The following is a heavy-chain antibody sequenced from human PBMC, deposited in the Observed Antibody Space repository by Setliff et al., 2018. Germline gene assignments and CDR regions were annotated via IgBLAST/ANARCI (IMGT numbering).Heavy chain of an antibody. V-gene: IGHV3-48*01. CDR3: AKDRMATTPRAYFDY. CDR2: IHDSGNPT. J-gene: IGHJ4*02. D-gene: IGHD1-1*01. Sequence: PGGSLRLSCAASGFTFSSYSINWIRQAPGKGLEWISYIHDSGNPTYYADSVKGRFTVSRDNSKNTLYLQMNSLRAEDTAVYYCAKDRMATTPRAYFDYWGQGTLVTVSS. CDR1: GFTFSSYS.